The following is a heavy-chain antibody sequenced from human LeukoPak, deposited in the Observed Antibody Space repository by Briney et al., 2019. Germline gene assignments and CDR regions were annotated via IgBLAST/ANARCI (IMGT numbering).Heavy chain of an antibody. Sequence: GASVKVSCKASGYTFTGYYMHWVRQAPGQGLEWMGWINPNSGGTNYAQKFQGRVTMTRDTSISTAYMELSRLRSDDTAVYYCAREVEMASSNILRRHAFDYWGQGTLVTVSS. CDR2: INPNSGGT. CDR1: GYTFTGYY. CDR3: AREVEMASSNILRRHAFDY. D-gene: IGHD5-24*01. V-gene: IGHV1-2*02. J-gene: IGHJ4*02.